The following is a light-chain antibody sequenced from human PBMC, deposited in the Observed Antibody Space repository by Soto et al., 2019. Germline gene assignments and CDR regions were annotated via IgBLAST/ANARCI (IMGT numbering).Light chain of an antibody. CDR1: SSKIGSNT. CDR2: NDN. J-gene: IGLJ2*01. Sequence: QSVLTQPPSASGTPGQGVTISCSGSSSKIGSNTVNWYQQFPGTAPKLLIYNDNQRPSGVPDRFSGSKSGTSASLAISGLQSEDEANYYCASYTRSSTLVVFGGGTKVTVL. CDR3: ASYTRSSTLVV. V-gene: IGLV1-44*01.